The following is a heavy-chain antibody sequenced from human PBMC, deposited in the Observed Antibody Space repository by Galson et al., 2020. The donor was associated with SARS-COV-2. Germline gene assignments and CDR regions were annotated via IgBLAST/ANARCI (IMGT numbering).Heavy chain of an antibody. J-gene: IGHJ4*02. V-gene: IGHV3-23*01. Sequence: GASLKISCAASGFTFSSYAMNWLRQAPGKGLEWVSGISGSGSATYFAGSVKGRFTISRDNSQNTLYLQMNGLRAEDTAIYYCAKRHRDSSGFDYWGQGARVTVSS. CDR3: AKRHRDSSGFDY. CDR2: ISGSGSAT. D-gene: IGHD3-22*01. CDR1: GFTFSSYA.